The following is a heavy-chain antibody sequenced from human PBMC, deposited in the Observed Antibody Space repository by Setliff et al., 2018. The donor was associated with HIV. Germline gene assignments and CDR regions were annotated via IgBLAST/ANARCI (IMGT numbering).Heavy chain of an antibody. CDR1: GYTLTEVS. J-gene: IGHJ4*02. V-gene: IGHV1-24*01. CDR3: ARAHYNFWSGYLDS. Sequence: ASVKVSCKVSGYTLTEVSVHWVRQAPGKGLEWMGYFDPQDGETVYAQKFQGRVSMTEETSTDTAYMEMRSLRSDDTAVYYCARAHYNFWSGYLDSWGQGTLVTVSS. D-gene: IGHD3-3*01. CDR2: FDPQDGET.